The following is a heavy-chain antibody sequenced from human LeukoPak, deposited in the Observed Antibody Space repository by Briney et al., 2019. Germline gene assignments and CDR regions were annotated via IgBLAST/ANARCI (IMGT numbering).Heavy chain of an antibody. D-gene: IGHD5-18*01. V-gene: IGHV3-48*01. CDR1: GFTFSTYA. Sequence: PGGSLRLSCAASGFTFSTYAMNWVRQAPGKGLEWVPYISTAATTIYYADSVKGRFTISRDNAKNSLYLQMNSLRAEDTAVYYCARDLIPRGYSYPDAFDLWGQGTMVTVSS. CDR3: ARDLIPRGYSYPDAFDL. CDR2: ISTAATTI. J-gene: IGHJ3*01.